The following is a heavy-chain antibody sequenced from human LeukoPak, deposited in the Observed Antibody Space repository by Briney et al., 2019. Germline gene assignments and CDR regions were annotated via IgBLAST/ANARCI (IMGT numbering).Heavy chain of an antibody. CDR3: ARYSELALYFDY. D-gene: IGHD1-26*01. V-gene: IGHV4-59*08. CDR2: VYFSGTT. Sequence: SETLSLTCTVSDGSIISYYWTWIRQPPGKGLEWIGYVYFSGTTYYNPSLKSRVTISVDMSKNQFSLNLRSVTAADTAVYYCARYSELALYFDYWGQGTLVTVSS. J-gene: IGHJ4*02. CDR1: DGSIISYY.